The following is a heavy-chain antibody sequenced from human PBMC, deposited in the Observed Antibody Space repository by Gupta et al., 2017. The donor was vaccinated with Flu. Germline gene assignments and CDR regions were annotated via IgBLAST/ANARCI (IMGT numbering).Heavy chain of an antibody. V-gene: IGHV3-7*01. Sequence: EVLLVAPGGGLVQPGGSLRLSCAASGFTFGNYWMAWVRQAPGQGLEWVANIKTDGSDIYLLDSVRGRFSVSRDNAKKSLYLQMNSLRADDTAVYYCARDDGLRSVDYWGQGSLVTGSS. D-gene: IGHD3-10*01. J-gene: IGHJ4*02. CDR3: ARDDGLRSVDY. CDR1: GFTFGNYW. CDR2: IKTDGSDI.